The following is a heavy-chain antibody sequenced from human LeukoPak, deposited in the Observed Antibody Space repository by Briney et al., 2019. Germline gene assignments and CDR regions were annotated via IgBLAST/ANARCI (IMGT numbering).Heavy chain of an antibody. J-gene: IGHJ5*02. CDR1: GGSISSYY. V-gene: IGHV4-59*01. CDR3: ARLFLPESEYHNWFDP. CDR2: IYYSGST. Sequence: SEALSLTCTVSGGSISSYYWSWIRQPPGKGLEWIGYIYYSGSTNYNPSLKSRVTISVDTSKNQFSLKLSSVTAADTAVYYCARLFLPESEYHNWFDPWGQGTLVTVSS. D-gene: IGHD1-14*01.